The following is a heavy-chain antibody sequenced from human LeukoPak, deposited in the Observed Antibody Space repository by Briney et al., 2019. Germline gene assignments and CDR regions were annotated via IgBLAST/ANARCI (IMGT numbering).Heavy chain of an antibody. V-gene: IGHV4-30-4*08. CDR2: IYYSGST. J-gene: IGHJ3*02. CDR1: GGSISSGDYY. CDR3: ASIPAAQYTHAFDI. D-gene: IGHD2-2*01. Sequence: SETLSLTCTVSGGSISSGDYYWSWIRQPPGKGLEWIGYIYYSGSTYYNPSLKSRVTISVDTSKNQFSLKLSSVTAADTAVYYCASIPAAQYTHAFDIWGQGTMVTVSS.